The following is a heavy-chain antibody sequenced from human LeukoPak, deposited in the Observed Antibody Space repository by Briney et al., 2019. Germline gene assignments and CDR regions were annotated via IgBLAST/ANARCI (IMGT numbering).Heavy chain of an antibody. D-gene: IGHD3-10*01. CDR3: AKDALLLWFGDPYYMDV. Sequence: GRSLRLSCAASGFTFSSYGIHWVRQAPGKGLEWVALISYDGTNKYYTDSVKGRFTISRDNSKNTLNLQMNSLRAEDTAVYYCAKDALLLWFGDPYYMDVWGKGTTVTISS. V-gene: IGHV3-30*18. CDR1: GFTFSSYG. CDR2: ISYDGTNK. J-gene: IGHJ6*03.